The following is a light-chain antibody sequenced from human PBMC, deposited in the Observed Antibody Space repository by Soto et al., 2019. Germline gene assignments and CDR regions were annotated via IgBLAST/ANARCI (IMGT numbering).Light chain of an antibody. CDR3: NSYTSTNTV. J-gene: IGLJ1*01. V-gene: IGLV2-14*01. CDR2: EVG. Sequence: VLTQPASVSGSPGQSITISCTRTSSDVDDSFHVSWYQQHPGKAPKLLISEVGDRPSGISSRFSGSKSGNTASLTISGLQAEDEADYYCNSYTSTNTVFGAGTKVTVL. CDR1: SSDVDDSFH.